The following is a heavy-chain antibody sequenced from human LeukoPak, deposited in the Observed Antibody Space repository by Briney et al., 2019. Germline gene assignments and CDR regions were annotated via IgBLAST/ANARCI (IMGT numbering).Heavy chain of an antibody. J-gene: IGHJ4*02. CDR1: GFTFSSYA. CDR3: AKLDSSSYYENADY. Sequence: QPGGSLRLSCAASGFTFSSYAMNWVRQAPGKGLEWVSGISNSGSSTYYADSVKGRFTISRDNSKKTLYLQMNNLRAEDTAVYYCAKLDSSSYYENADYWGQGTLVTVSS. V-gene: IGHV3-23*01. D-gene: IGHD2-2*01. CDR2: ISNSGSST.